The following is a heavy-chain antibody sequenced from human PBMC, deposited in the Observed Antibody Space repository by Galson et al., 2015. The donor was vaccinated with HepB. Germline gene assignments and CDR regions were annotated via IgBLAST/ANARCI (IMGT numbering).Heavy chain of an antibody. D-gene: IGHD6-6*01. CDR1: GFTFSSYA. CDR2: ISGSGGST. J-gene: IGHJ4*02. Sequence: SLRLSCAASGFTFSSYAMSWVRQAPGKGLEWVSAISGSGGSTYYADSVKGRFTISRDNSKNTLYLQMNSLRAEDTAVYYCANRVLRGHTHSSFHFDYWGQGTLVTVSS. V-gene: IGHV3-23*01. CDR3: ANRVLRGHTHSSFHFDY.